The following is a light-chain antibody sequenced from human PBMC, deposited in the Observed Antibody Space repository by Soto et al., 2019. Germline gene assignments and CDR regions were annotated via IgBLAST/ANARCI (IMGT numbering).Light chain of an antibody. J-gene: IGLJ2*01. Sequence: QPVLTQSPSASASLGASVKLTCTLSSGHNNYAIAWHQQQPEKGPRYLMKLNSDGSHSKGDGIPDRFSGSSSGTERYLTISSLQSEDEADYSCQTWGTGIVVFGGGTKLTVL. V-gene: IGLV4-69*01. CDR2: LNSDGSH. CDR1: SGHNNYA. CDR3: QTWGTGIVV.